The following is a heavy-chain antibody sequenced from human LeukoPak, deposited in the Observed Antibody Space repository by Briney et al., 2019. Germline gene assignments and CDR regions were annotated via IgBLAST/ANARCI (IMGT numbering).Heavy chain of an antibody. CDR1: AGTFSSYA. V-gene: IGHV1-69*13. D-gene: IGHD5-18*01. CDR2: IIPIFGTA. Sequence: GASVKVSCKASAGTFSSYAISWVRQAPGQGLEWMGGIIPIFGTANYAQKFQGRVTITADESTSTAYMELSSLRSEDMAVYYCARGGYSYGYRQGDYWGQGTLVTVSS. CDR3: ARGGYSYGYRQGDY. J-gene: IGHJ4*02.